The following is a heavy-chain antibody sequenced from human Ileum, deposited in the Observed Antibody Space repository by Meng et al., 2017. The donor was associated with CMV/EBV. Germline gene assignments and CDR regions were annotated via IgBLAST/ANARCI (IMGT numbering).Heavy chain of an antibody. J-gene: IGHJ6*02. V-gene: IGHV3-30*04. Sequence: GESLKISCTASGFTFRDFAMLWVRQAPGKGLEWVAVISYDGRKTYYGDSVQGRFTISRDNSKNTVSLQMASLRPEDTAEYFCARSVHPIYYYYGMDVWGQGTTVTVSS. CDR2: ISYDGRKT. CDR3: ARSVHPIYYYYGMDV. D-gene: IGHD6-6*01. CDR1: GFTFRDFA.